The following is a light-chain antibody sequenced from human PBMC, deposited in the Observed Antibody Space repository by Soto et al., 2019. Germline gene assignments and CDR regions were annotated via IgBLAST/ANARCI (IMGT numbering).Light chain of an antibody. CDR3: QQYGSSPWT. Sequence: EIVLTQSPDTLSLSPGEGATLSCRASQSVSSSYLAWYQQKPGQAPRLLIYGASSRATGIPDRFSGSGSGTDFTLTISRLEPEDFAVYYCQQYGSSPWTFGQGTKLEIK. J-gene: IGKJ2*01. V-gene: IGKV3-20*01. CDR2: GAS. CDR1: QSVSSSY.